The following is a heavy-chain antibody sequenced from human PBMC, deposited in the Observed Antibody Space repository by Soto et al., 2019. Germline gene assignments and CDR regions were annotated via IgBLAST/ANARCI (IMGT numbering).Heavy chain of an antibody. Sequence: QVQLVQSGAEVKKPGASVKVSCKASGYTFTSYDINWVRQATGQGLEWMGWVNPNNGHTGYAQKFQGRVTMTRNTSISTAYMELDSLRSEDTAVYYCVRLFYYGSGSWVEWGQGTLVTVPS. J-gene: IGHJ4*02. CDR1: GYTFTSYD. V-gene: IGHV1-8*01. CDR3: VRLFYYGSGSWVE. D-gene: IGHD3-10*01. CDR2: VNPNNGHT.